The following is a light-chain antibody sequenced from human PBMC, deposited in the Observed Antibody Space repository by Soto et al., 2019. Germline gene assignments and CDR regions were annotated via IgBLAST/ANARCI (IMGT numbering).Light chain of an antibody. CDR3: CSYAGSSTFV. V-gene: IGLV2-23*01. CDR2: EGT. Sequence: QSALTQPASVSGSPGQSITVSCTGTSSDVGSSNLVSWYQQHPGKAPKLMIYEGTEWPSGVSNRFSGSKSGNTASLTISGLQAVDEADYYCCSYAGSSTFVFGTGTKLTVL. J-gene: IGLJ1*01. CDR1: SSDVGSSNL.